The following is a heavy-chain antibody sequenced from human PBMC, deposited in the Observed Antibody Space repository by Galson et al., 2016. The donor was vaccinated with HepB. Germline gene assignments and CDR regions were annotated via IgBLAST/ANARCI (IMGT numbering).Heavy chain of an antibody. V-gene: IGHV3-30*18. CDR1: GFTLSSYG. J-gene: IGHJ1*01. CDR2: ISHDGNNK. D-gene: IGHD2-2*01. Sequence: SLRLSCAASGFTLSSYGIHWVRQAPGKGLEWVAVISHDGNNKFYADSVKGRFTISRDNSKNTLFLQLNSLRAEDTAVYYCAKDPYAVVSRPEYFQHWGQGTLVTVSS. CDR3: AKDPYAVVSRPEYFQH.